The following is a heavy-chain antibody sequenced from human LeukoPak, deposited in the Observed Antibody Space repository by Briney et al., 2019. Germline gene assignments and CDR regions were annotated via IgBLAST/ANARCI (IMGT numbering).Heavy chain of an antibody. V-gene: IGHV3-30-3*01. J-gene: IGHJ5*02. Sequence: GRSLRLSCAASGFTFSSYAMHWVRQAPGKGLKWVAVISYDGSNKYYADSVKGRFTISRDNSKNTLYLQMNSLRAEDTAVYYCARGLVTAIADWFDPWGQGTLVTVSS. D-gene: IGHD2-21*02. CDR3: ARGLVTAIADWFDP. CDR1: GFTFSSYA. CDR2: ISYDGSNK.